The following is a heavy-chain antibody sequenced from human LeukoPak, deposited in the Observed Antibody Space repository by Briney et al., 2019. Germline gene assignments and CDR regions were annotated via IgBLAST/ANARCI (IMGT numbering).Heavy chain of an antibody. V-gene: IGHV4-61*01. D-gene: IGHD1-1*01. Sequence: PSETLSLTCTVSGGSVSSGSYYWSWIRQPPGKGLEWIGYIYYSGSTNYNPSLKSRVTISVDTSKNQFSLKLSSVTAADTAVYYCARDRVRGNANPYFDYWGQGTLVTVSS. CDR1: GGSVSSGSYY. CDR2: IYYSGST. CDR3: ARDRVRGNANPYFDY. J-gene: IGHJ4*02.